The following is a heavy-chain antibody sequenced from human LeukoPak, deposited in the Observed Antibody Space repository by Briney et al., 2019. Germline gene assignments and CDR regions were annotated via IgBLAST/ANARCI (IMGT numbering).Heavy chain of an antibody. CDR1: GFTFSSYS. CDR3: AKALGSGNYPYYYYYAMDV. J-gene: IGHJ6*02. Sequence: GGSLRLSCAASGFTFSSYSMNWVRQAPGKGLEWVSHITASGTAMFYADSVKGRFTISRDNAKNSLYLQMNSLRAEDTALYYCAKALGSGNYPYYYYYAMDVWGQGTTVTVSS. D-gene: IGHD1-26*01. V-gene: IGHV3-48*01. CDR2: ITASGTAM.